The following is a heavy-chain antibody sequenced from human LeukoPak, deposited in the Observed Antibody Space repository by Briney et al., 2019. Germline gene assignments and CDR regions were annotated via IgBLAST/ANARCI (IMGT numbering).Heavy chain of an antibody. D-gene: IGHD1-1*01. V-gene: IGHV3-33*01. CDR2: TRFDGSIK. CDR3: ARWGGTRPYYFDY. CDR1: RFIFSDYG. J-gene: IGHJ4*02. Sequence: GGSLRLSCAVSRFIFSDYGFHWVRQAPGKGLEWVAVTRFDGSIKQYADSVKGRFTISRDDSKNTLYLQMNFLKSEDTAVYYCARWGGTRPYYFDYWGQGTLVTVSS.